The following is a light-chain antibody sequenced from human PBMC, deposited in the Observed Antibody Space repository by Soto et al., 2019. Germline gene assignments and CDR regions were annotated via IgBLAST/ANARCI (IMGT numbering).Light chain of an antibody. CDR2: GAS. CDR1: QSVSIS. V-gene: IGKV3-20*01. J-gene: IGKJ1*01. Sequence: EIVLVQSPATLSLSPGERATLSCRASQSVSISLAWYQQKPGQAPRLLIYGASSRATGIPDRFSGSGSGTDFTLTISRLEPEDFAVYNCQQYGTSPPTFGQGTKVDIK. CDR3: QQYGTSPPT.